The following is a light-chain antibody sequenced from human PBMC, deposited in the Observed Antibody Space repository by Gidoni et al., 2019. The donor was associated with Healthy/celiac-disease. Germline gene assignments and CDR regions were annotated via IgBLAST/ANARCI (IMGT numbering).Light chain of an antibody. CDR3: QQYNSYPKT. CDR1: QSISSW. V-gene: IGKV1-5*03. J-gene: IGKJ1*01. CDR2: KAS. Sequence: DIQMTQSTSTLSASVGDRVTITCRASQSISSWLAWYQQKPGKAPKLLIYKASSLESGVPSRFSGSGSVTEFTLTISSLQPDDFATYFCQQYNSYPKTFGQGTKVEIK.